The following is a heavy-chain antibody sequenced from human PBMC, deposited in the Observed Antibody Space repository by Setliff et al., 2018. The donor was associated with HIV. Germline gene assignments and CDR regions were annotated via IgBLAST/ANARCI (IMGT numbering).Heavy chain of an antibody. Sequence: GESLRLSCAASGFTFTSYSMHWVRQAPGKGLEWVAVISYDGSTKYYADSVKGRFTISTDNSKNTLFLQMNSLRADDTAVYYCARAFCTAGTTQCYYYMDVWGKGTTVNVSS. D-gene: IGHD1-1*01. CDR1: GFTFTSYS. J-gene: IGHJ6*03. CDR2: ISYDGSTK. CDR3: ARAFCTAGTTQCYYYMDV. V-gene: IGHV3-30*01.